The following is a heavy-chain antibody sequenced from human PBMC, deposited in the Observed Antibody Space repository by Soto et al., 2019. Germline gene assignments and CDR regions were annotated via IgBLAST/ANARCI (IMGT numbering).Heavy chain of an antibody. CDR2: INSDGSVT. Sequence: GGSLRLSCAASGFTFSSHWMHWVRQDPAKGLVWVSRINSDGSVTSYADSVKGRFTTSRDKAKNMLYLEMNSLRAEDTAVYYCGRDGLVAPAGTVDFWGQGTLVTVSS. CDR1: GFTFSSHW. V-gene: IGHV3-74*01. J-gene: IGHJ4*02. CDR3: GRDGLVAPAGTVDF. D-gene: IGHD6-19*01.